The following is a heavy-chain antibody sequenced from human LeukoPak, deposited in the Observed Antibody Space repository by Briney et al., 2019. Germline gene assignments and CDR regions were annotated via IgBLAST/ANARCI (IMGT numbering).Heavy chain of an antibody. D-gene: IGHD3-16*02. J-gene: IGHJ4*02. CDR2: FDPENGET. Sequence: GASVKVSCNVSEYALSQLAMHWVRQAPGKGLEWMGGFDPENGETIYAQKFQGRVTMTEDTSTDTAYMELSSLKSEDTAVYYCVTAEGGYDYIWGSYRAFDSWGQGTLVTVSS. CDR3: VTAEGGYDYIWGSYRAFDS. CDR1: EYALSQLA. V-gene: IGHV1-24*01.